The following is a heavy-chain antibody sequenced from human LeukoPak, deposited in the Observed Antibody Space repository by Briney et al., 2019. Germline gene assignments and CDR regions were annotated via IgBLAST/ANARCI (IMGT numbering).Heavy chain of an antibody. Sequence: SVKVSCKASGGTFSSYAISWVRQAPGQGLEWMGGIIPILGTANYAQKFQGRVTITADESTSTAYMELSSLRSEDTAVYYCASGLDPQDYYYYYGMDVWGQGTTVTVSS. CDR3: ASGLDPQDYYYYYGMDV. CDR2: IIPILGTA. D-gene: IGHD6-19*01. CDR1: GGTFSSYA. V-gene: IGHV1-69*13. J-gene: IGHJ6*02.